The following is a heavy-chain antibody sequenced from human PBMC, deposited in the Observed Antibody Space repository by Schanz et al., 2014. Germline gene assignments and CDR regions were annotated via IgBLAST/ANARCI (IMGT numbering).Heavy chain of an antibody. Sequence: EVQLVESGGGLVQPGGSLRLSCAASGFTFSSYCINWVRQAPGKGLEWVANINQDGSEKYYVDSVKGRFTISRDNAKNSLFLQMNSLSAEDTAVYYCAKVAPAATCLDSWGLGTLVTVSS. CDR1: GFTFSSYC. J-gene: IGHJ4*02. V-gene: IGHV3-7*03. CDR3: AKVAPAATCLDS. D-gene: IGHD2-2*01. CDR2: INQDGSEK.